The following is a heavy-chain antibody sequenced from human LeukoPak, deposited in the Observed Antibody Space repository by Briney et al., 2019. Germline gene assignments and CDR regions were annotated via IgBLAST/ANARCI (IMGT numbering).Heavy chain of an antibody. D-gene: IGHD6-19*01. CDR2: TYSGGST. CDR1: GFTVSSNY. V-gene: IGHV3-66*02. J-gene: IGHJ5*02. Sequence: GGSLRLSCAASGFTVSSNYMSWVRQAPGKGLEWVSVTYSGGSTYYADSVKGRFTISRDNSKNTLYLQMNSLRAEDTAVYYCARAAVAVDWFDPLGPGNPGHRLL. CDR3: ARAAVAVDWFDP.